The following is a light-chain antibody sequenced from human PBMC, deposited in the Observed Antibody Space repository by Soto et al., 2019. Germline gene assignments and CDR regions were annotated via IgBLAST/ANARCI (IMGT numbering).Light chain of an antibody. V-gene: IGKV3-11*01. CDR3: QQRSNWPRPLT. J-gene: IGKJ4*01. CDR1: QSVSSY. CDR2: DAS. Sequence: EIVLTQSPATLSLSPGERATLSCRASQSVSSYLAWYQQKPGQAPRLLIYDASNRATGIPARFSGSGSGTDFTLTTSSLDPEDFAVYYCQQRSNWPRPLTFGGGTKVQIK.